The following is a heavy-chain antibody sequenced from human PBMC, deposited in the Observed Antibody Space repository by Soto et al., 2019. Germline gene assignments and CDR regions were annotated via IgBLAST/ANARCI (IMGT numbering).Heavy chain of an antibody. CDR1: GGNIGSSSYY. CDR2: IYYSGST. V-gene: IGHV4-39*01. D-gene: IGHD6-13*01. Sequence: SETHSLTSTVSGGNIGSSSYYWGWTRQPPGKGLEWIGSIYYSGSTYYNPSLKSRVTISVDTSKNQFSLKLSSVTAADTAVYYCARRPLGSSTSPYFQHWGQGTLVTVSS. J-gene: IGHJ1*01. CDR3: ARRPLGSSTSPYFQH.